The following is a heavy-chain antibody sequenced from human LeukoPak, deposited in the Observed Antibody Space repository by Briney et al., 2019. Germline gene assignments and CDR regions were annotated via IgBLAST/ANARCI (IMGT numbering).Heavy chain of an antibody. Sequence: GGSLRLSCAASGFTFSDYYMSWIRQAPGKGLEWVSYISSSGSTIYYADSVKGRFTISRDNAKNSLYLQMNSLRAEDTAVYYCARVYSYGYRPERFFDYWGQGTLVTVSS. CDR2: ISSSGSTI. CDR1: GFTFSDYY. V-gene: IGHV3-11*01. D-gene: IGHD5-18*01. J-gene: IGHJ4*02. CDR3: ARVYSYGYRPERFFDY.